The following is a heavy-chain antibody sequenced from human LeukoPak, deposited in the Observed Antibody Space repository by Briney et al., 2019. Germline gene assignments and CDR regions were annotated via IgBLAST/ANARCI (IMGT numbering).Heavy chain of an antibody. CDR2: IWYDGSNK. Sequence: GGSLRLSCAASGFTFSSYGMHWVRQAPGKGLEWVAVIWYDGSNKYYADSVKGRFTISRDNAKNSLYLQMNSLRAEDTAVYYCARGGPRLDYWGQGTLVTVSS. CDR1: GFTFSSYG. CDR3: ARGGPRLDY. J-gene: IGHJ4*02. V-gene: IGHV3-33*01.